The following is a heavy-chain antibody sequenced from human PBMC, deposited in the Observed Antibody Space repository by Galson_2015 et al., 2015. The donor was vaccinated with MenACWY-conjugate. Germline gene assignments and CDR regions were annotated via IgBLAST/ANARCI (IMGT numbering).Heavy chain of an antibody. J-gene: IGHJ5*02. Sequence: SLRLSCAASGFTFNNYWMHWVRHPPGKGLEWISYIKADGSFSNYADSVKGRFTISTDNAKNMVYLQMDGLGDEDTAVYFCARDNNWSFDPWGQGNLVTVSS. CDR1: GFTFNNYW. D-gene: IGHD1-1*01. CDR2: IKADGSFS. CDR3: ARDNNWSFDP. V-gene: IGHV3-74*01.